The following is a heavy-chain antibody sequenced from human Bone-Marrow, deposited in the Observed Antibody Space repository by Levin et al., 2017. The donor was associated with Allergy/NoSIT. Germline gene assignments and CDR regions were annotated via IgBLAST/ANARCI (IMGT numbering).Heavy chain of an antibody. V-gene: IGHV2-5*02. CDR2: IYSDDDK. D-gene: IGHD3-10*01. CDR3: AQSGAEGTFDH. J-gene: IGHJ4*02. CDR1: GFSLSSDGMN. Sequence: SGPTLVKPTQTLTLTCSFSGFSLSSDGMNVAWVRQPPGKALEWLALIYSDDDKFYSQSLKTRLTITKDASKNQVVLSMTNMDVVDSATDYCAQSGAEGTFDHWGQGTLVSVSS.